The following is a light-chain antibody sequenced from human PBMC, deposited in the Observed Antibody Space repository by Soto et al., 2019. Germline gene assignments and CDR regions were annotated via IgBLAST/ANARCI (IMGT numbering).Light chain of an antibody. CDR1: QDVGSK. CDR3: QQCNDSPPWT. V-gene: IGKV3-15*01. J-gene: IGKJ1*01. Sequence: EIVMTQSPATLSVSPGERATLSCRASQDVGSKLAWYQQKPGQAPRLLIYGATTRATGIPARFSGSGSGTQFTLTISSLQSEDFAVYYCQQCNDSPPWTFGQGTEVEI. CDR2: GAT.